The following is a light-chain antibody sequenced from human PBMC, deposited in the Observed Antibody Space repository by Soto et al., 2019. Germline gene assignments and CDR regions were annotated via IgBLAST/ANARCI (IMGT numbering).Light chain of an antibody. CDR2: GIS. J-gene: IGKJ2*01. CDR3: QQRSNWPPLYT. CDR1: QRVGSD. V-gene: IGKV3-15*01. Sequence: EMLMTQSPATLSVSPGERATLSCRASQRVGSDLAWYQQKPGQPPRLLMYGISTRATGIPARFSGSGSGTEFTLSISSLQSEDFAVYYCQQRSNWPPLYTFGQGTKLEIK.